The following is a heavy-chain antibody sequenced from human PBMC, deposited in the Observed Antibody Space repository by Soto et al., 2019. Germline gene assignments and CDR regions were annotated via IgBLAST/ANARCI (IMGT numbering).Heavy chain of an antibody. V-gene: IGHV5-51*01. CDR2: IYPGDSDT. CDR3: ARAITGTLNPRHFDY. CDR1: GYSFSNYW. J-gene: IGHJ4*02. D-gene: IGHD1-20*01. Sequence: PGESLKISCKGSGYSFSNYWIGWVRQMPGKGLEWMGIIYPGDSDTRYSPSFQGQVTISADTSISTAYLQWSSLKAADTAIYYCARAITGTLNPRHFDYWAQGNLVTVSS.